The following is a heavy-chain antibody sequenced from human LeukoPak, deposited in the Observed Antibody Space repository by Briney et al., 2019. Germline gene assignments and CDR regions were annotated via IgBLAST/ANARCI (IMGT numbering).Heavy chain of an antibody. V-gene: IGHV1-2*02. Sequence: GASVKVSCKASGYTFTAYYMHWVRQAPGQGLEWMGWINPNSGATKYEEKFQGRVTMTRDTSFSTAYMALSSLISDDTAVYYCARERSTILRGADTLDLWGQGTMVTVAS. CDR3: ARERSTILRGADTLDL. J-gene: IGHJ3*01. CDR1: GYTFTAYY. D-gene: IGHD3-10*01. CDR2: INPNSGAT.